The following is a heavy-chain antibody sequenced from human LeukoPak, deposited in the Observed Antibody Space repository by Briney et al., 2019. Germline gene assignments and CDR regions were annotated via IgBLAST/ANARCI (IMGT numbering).Heavy chain of an antibody. J-gene: IGHJ5*01. Sequence: PSETLSLTCAVYGGSFSGHYWTWIRQPPGKGLECIGEIDHTGRSTYNPSPTSRVTISKDSSKNQFSLSLGSVIAADTAVYFCARGENSGSYFSYFDSWAQGTPVTVSS. CDR1: GGSFSGHY. V-gene: IGHV4-34*01. CDR2: IDHTGRS. D-gene: IGHD3-10*01. CDR3: ARGENSGSYFSYFDS.